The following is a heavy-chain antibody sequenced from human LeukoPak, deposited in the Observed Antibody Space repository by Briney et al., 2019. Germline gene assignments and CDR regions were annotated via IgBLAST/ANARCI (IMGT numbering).Heavy chain of an antibody. CDR3: ARGQYGGGFYYYYYMDV. CDR2: INHSGST. J-gene: IGHJ6*03. Sequence: SETLSPTCAVYGGSFSGYYWSWIRQPPGKGLEWIGEINHSGSTNYNPSLKSRVTISVDTSKNQFSLKLSSVTAADTAVYYCARGQYGGGFYYYYYMDVWGKGTTVTVSS. CDR1: GGSFSGYY. V-gene: IGHV4-34*01. D-gene: IGHD4-23*01.